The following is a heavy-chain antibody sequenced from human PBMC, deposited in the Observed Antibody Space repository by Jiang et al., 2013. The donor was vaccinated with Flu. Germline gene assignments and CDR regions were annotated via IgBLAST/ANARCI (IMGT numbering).Heavy chain of an antibody. CDR3: ARVAPPAFDSTGYPWGNDAFDI. J-gene: IGHJ3*02. CDR1: GYTFTYYD. V-gene: IGHV1-46*01. CDR2: INPSGGSS. Sequence: AEVKKPGASVKVSCQTFGYTFTYYDIHWVRQAPGQGLEWMGRINPSGGSSTFAQKFQARVTLTSDTSTSAVYMDLSSLRSEDTAVYYCARVAPPAFDSTGYPWGNDAFDIWGQGTMVTVSS. D-gene: IGHD3-22*01.